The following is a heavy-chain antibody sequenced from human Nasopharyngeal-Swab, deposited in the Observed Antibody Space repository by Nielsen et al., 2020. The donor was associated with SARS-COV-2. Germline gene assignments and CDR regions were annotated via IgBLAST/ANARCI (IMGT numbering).Heavy chain of an antibody. CDR1: GYAFTSYY. V-gene: IGHV1-46*01. CDR2: INPSGGST. CDR3: ARDEVGPGYWTGYGMDV. J-gene: IGHJ6*02. Sequence: ASVKVSCKASGYAFTSYYMHWVRQAPGQGLEWMGIINPSGGSTSYAQKFQGRVTMTRDTSTSTVYMELSSLRSEDTAVYYCARDEVGPGYWTGYGMDVWGQGTTVTVSS. D-gene: IGHD3/OR15-3a*01.